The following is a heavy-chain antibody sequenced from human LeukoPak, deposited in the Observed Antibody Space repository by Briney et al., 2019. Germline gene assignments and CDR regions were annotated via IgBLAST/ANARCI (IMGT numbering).Heavy chain of an antibody. D-gene: IGHD4-17*01. J-gene: IGHJ4*02. CDR1: GGTFSSYA. CDR3: ARSTTVTMYYIYY. V-gene: IGHV1-69*13. CDR2: IIPIFGTA. Sequence: VNASDTASGGTFSSYAISWVRQAPGQGLEWMGGIIPIFGTANYAQKFQGRVTITADESTSTAYMELSSLRSEDTAVYYCARSTTVTMYYIYYWGPAPLVTVSS.